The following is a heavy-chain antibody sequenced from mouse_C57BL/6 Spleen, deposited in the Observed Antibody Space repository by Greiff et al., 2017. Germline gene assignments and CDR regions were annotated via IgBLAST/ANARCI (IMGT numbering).Heavy chain of an antibody. CDR2: IYPGSGNT. D-gene: IGHD1-1*01. V-gene: IGHV1-76*01. Sequence: QVQLQQSGAELVRPGASVKLSCKASGYTFTDYYINWVKQRPGQGLEWIARIYPGSGNTYYNEKFKGKATLTAEKSSSTAYMQLSSLTSEDSAVYFCARGLAITTVVATGYFDYWGQGTTLTVSS. CDR1: GYTFTDYY. CDR3: ARGLAITTVVATGYFDY. J-gene: IGHJ2*01.